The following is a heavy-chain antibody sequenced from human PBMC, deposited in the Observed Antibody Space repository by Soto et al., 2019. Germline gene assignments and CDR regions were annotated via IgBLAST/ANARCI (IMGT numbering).Heavy chain of an antibody. CDR3: ARDRGGWFDP. V-gene: IGHV4-61*01. Sequence: QVQLQESGPGLVKPSETLSLTCTVSGGSVISGSYYWSWIRQPPGKGLEWIGYIYYSGSTNYNPPLKSRVTITVDTSTNKYSLNLSSVTAADTAVYYCARDRGGWFDPRGQGTLVTVSS. J-gene: IGHJ5*02. CDR1: GGSVISGSYY. CDR2: IYYSGST.